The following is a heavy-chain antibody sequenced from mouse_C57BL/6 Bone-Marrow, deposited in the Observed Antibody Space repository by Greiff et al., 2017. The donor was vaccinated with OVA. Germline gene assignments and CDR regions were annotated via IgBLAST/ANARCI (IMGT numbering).Heavy chain of an antibody. V-gene: IGHV5-9*01. J-gene: IGHJ3*01. D-gene: IGHD2-3*01. CDR1: GFTFSSYT. CDR3: ARHRGYYVAWFAY. CDR2: ISGGGGNT. Sequence: EVMLVESGGGLVKPGGSLKLSCAASGFTFSSYTMSWVRQTPEKRLEWVATISGGGGNTYYPDSVKGRFTISRDNAKNTLYLQMSSLRSEDTALYYCARHRGYYVAWFAYWGQGTLVTVSA.